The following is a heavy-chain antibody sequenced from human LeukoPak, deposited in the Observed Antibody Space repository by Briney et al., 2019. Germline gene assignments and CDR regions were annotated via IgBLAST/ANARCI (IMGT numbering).Heavy chain of an antibody. CDR3: AGHMTGSLNWFDP. CDR1: GGSISSSSYY. CDR2: IYYSGST. D-gene: IGHD2-15*01. J-gene: IGHJ5*02. V-gene: IGHV4-39*01. Sequence: PSETLSLTCTVSGGSISSSSYYWGWIRQPPGKGLEWIGSIYYSGSTYYNPSLKSRVTISVDTSKNQFSLKLSSVTAADTAVYYCAGHMTGSLNWFDPWGREPWSPPPQ.